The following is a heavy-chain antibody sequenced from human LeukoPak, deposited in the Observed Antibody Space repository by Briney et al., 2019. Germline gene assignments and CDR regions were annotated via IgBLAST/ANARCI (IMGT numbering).Heavy chain of an antibody. Sequence: SETLSLTCTVSGGSISSSSYYWGWIRQPPGKGLEWIGYIYYSGSTNYNPSLKSRVTISVDTSKNQFSLKLSSVTAADTAVYYCAREKYSSGLDYWGQGTLVTVSS. V-gene: IGHV4-61*01. D-gene: IGHD6-19*01. J-gene: IGHJ4*02. CDR1: GGSISSSSYY. CDR2: IYYSGST. CDR3: AREKYSSGLDY.